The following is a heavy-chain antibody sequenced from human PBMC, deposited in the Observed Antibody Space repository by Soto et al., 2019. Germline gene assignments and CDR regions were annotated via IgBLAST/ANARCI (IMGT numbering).Heavy chain of an antibody. J-gene: IGHJ5*02. V-gene: IGHV3-30-3*01. Sequence: PVGSLRLSCASSVFTFSSYAMHCVRHSPGKWLEWVAVISYDGSNKYYADSVKGRFTISRDNSKNTLYLQMNSLRAEDTAVYYCARDFETADILSLEPWGQGTLVIVS. CDR2: ISYDGSNK. CDR3: ARDFETADILSLEP. D-gene: IGHD3-9*01. CDR1: VFTFSSYA.